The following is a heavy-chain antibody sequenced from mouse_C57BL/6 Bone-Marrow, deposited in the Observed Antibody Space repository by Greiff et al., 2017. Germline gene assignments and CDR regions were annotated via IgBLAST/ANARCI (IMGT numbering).Heavy chain of an antibody. CDR1: GYTFTSYW. D-gene: IGHD2-5*01. CDR2: IDPSDSYT. CDR3: ASAYYSNYEKICDD. V-gene: IGHV1-59*01. Sequence: VQLQQPGAELVRPGTSVKLSCKASGYTFTSYWMHWVKQRPGQGLEWIGVIDPSDSYTNYNQKFKGKATLTVDTSSSTAYMQLSSLTSEDSAVYYCASAYYSNYEKICDDWGQGTTLTVSS. J-gene: IGHJ2*01.